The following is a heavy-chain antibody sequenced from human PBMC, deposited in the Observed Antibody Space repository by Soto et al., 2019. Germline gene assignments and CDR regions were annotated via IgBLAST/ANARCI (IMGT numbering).Heavy chain of an antibody. J-gene: IGHJ6*02. CDR2: ISAYNGNT. CDR1: GYTFTSYG. Sequence: QVQLVQSGAEVKKPGASVKVSCKASGYTFTSYGISWVRQAPGQGLEWMGWISAYNGNTNYAQKLQDRVTRTTDTSTTTAYMELRSLRSDDTAVYYCATFYLKSYYYGMDVWGQGTTVTVSS. CDR3: ATFYLKSYYYGMDV. V-gene: IGHV1-18*01.